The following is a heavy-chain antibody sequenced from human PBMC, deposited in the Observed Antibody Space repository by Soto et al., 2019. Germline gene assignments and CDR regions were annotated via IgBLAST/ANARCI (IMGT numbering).Heavy chain of an antibody. V-gene: IGHV4-30-2*01. CDR3: ARVPGP. CDR2: IYHSGST. J-gene: IGHJ5*02. CDR1: GGSISSGGYS. D-gene: IGHD7-27*01. Sequence: SETLSLTCAVSGGSISSGGYSWSRIRQPPGKGLEWIGYIYHSGSTYYNPSLKSQVTISVDRSKNQFSLKLSSVTAADTAVYYCARVPGPWGQGTLVTVSS.